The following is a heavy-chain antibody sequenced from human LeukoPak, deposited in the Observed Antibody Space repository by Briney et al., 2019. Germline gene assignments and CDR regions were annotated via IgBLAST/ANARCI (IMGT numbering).Heavy chain of an antibody. D-gene: IGHD2-21*02. J-gene: IGHJ4*02. CDR3: AREPLAYCGGDGGCVYFDY. Sequence: GSSVKVSCKASGGTFSSYAISWVRQAPGQGLEWMGGIIPIFGTANYAQKFQGRVTITADESTSTAYMELSSLRSEDTAVYYCAREPLAYCGGDGGCVYFDYWGQGTLVTVSS. CDR1: GGTFSSYA. CDR2: IIPIFGTA. V-gene: IGHV1-69*01.